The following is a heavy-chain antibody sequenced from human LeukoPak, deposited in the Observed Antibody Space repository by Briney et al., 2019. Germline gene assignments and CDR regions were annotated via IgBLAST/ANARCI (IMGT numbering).Heavy chain of an antibody. CDR1: GGSVSSGNYY. J-gene: IGHJ4*02. Sequence: SETLSLTCTVSGGSVSSGNYYWSWIRQPPGKGLEWIGYIHYTGSPNYNPSLKSRVTISVDTSKNQFSLRLNSVTAADTAVYYCARVDTVTTTSDYWGQGTLVTVSS. CDR3: ARVDTVTTTSDY. V-gene: IGHV4-61*01. CDR2: IHYTGSP. D-gene: IGHD4-17*01.